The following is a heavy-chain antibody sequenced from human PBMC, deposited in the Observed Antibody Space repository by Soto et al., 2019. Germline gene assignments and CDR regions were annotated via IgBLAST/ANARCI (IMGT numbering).Heavy chain of an antibody. CDR2: VFPILGTA. J-gene: IGHJ6*02. V-gene: IGHV1-69*01. D-gene: IGHD6-6*01. CDR3: ARDMREYRSSSDYYYYSMDV. CDR1: GGTFSSYA. Sequence: QVQLVQSGAEVKKPGSSVKVSCKASGGTFSSYAISWVRQAPGQGLERMGGVFPILGTANYAQKFQGRVTIAADESTSTAYMELSSLRSEDTAVYYCARDMREYRSSSDYYYYSMDVWGQGTTVTVS.